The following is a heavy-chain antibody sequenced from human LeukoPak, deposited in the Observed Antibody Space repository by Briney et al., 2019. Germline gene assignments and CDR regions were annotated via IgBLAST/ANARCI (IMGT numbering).Heavy chain of an antibody. V-gene: IGHV1-58*01. CDR3: ATDTTYCSGGSCYQVFDY. CDR1: GFTFTSSA. CDR2: IVVGSGNT. Sequence: SVKVSCKASGFTFTSSAVQWVRQARGQRLEWIGWIVVGSGNTNYAQKFQERVTITRDMSTSTAYMELSSLRSEDTAVYYCATDTTYCSGGSCYQVFDYWGQGTLVTVSS. J-gene: IGHJ4*02. D-gene: IGHD2-15*01.